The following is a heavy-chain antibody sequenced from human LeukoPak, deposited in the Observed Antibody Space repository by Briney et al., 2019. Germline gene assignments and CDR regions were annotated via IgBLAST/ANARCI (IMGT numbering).Heavy chain of an antibody. D-gene: IGHD5-18*01. CDR3: AKEIWVQLRGLPPLAFDY. CDR2: IRYDGSNK. CDR1: GFTFSSYG. V-gene: IGHV3-30*02. J-gene: IGHJ4*02. Sequence: GGSLRLSCAASGFTFSSYGMHWVRQAPGKGLEWVAFIRYDGSNKYYADSVKGRFTISRDNSKNTLYLQMNSLSAEDTAVYYCAKEIWVQLRGLPPLAFDYWGQGTLVTVSS.